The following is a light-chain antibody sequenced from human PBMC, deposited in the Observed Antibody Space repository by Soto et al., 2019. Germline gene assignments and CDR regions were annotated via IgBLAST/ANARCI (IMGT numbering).Light chain of an antibody. J-gene: IGKJ4*01. CDR2: AVS. V-gene: IGKV1-6*01. Sequence: AIEMTQSPSSLSASVGARVSIACRASQGIGSDLAWYQQRPGKAPKLLIYAVSSLQSGVPSRFSGSGSGTDFTLTISSLQPEDIATYYCLQDHNHLTFGGGTKVEI. CDR3: LQDHNHLT. CDR1: QGIGSD.